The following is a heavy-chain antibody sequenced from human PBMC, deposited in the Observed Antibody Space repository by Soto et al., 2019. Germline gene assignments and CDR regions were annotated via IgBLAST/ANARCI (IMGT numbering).Heavy chain of an antibody. CDR3: ASQYYYDNSGYYYFDY. CDR1: GFTVSSNY. Sequence: GGSLRLSCAASGFTVSSNYMSWVRQAPGKGLEWVSVIYSGGSTYYADSVKGRFTISRDSSKSTLYLQMNSLRAEDTAVYYCASQYYYDNSGYYYFDYWGQGTLVTVSS. CDR2: IYSGGST. V-gene: IGHV3-53*01. D-gene: IGHD3-22*01. J-gene: IGHJ4*02.